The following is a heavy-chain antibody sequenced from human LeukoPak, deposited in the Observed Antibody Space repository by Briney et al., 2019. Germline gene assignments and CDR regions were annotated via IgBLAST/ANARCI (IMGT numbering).Heavy chain of an antibody. J-gene: IGHJ4*02. Sequence: PGGSLRLSCAASGFTFSSYGMHWVRQAPGKGLEWVAFIRHDGSNKYYADSVKGRFTISRDNSKNTLYLQMNSLRAEDTAVYYCAKGVGVVRAYYGSGSFFDYWGQGTLVTVSS. V-gene: IGHV3-30*02. CDR1: GFTFSSYG. CDR3: AKGVGVVRAYYGSGSFFDY. D-gene: IGHD3-10*01. CDR2: IRHDGSNK.